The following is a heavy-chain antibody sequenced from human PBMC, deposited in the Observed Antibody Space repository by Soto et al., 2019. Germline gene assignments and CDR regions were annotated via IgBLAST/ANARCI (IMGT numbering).Heavy chain of an antibody. CDR1: GGSVSSYY. CDR3: ATTGYSNSWPTY. CDR2: GYYSGST. J-gene: IGHJ4*02. D-gene: IGHD6-13*01. Sequence: QVQLQESGPGLVKPSETLSLTCTVSGGSVSSYYWSWIRQPPGKGLECIGYGYYSGSTNYNPSLKGRGTLSIDMSMNQFSLKLTSVTAADTAVYYCATTGYSNSWPTYWGQGTLVTVSS. V-gene: IGHV4-59*08.